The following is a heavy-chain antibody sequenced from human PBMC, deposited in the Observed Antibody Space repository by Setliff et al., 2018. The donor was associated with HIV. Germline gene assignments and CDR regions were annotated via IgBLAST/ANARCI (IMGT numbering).Heavy chain of an antibody. V-gene: IGHV1-69*05. J-gene: IGHJ5*02. D-gene: IGHD2-2*01. CDR2: IIPIFGTA. Sequence: ASVKVSCKASGGTFSSYAISWVRQAPGQGLEWMGGIIPIFGTANYAQKFQGRVTITTDESTSTAYMELSSLRSEDTAVYYCARREGGYPDPWGQGTLVTVSS. CDR3: ARREGGYPDP. CDR1: GGTFSSYA.